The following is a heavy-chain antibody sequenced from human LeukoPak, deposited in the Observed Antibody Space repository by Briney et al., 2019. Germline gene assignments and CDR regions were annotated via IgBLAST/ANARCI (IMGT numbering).Heavy chain of an antibody. CDR2: IIPIFGTA. J-gene: IGHJ6*03. CDR1: GYTFTGYW. CDR3: GGGYYYYMDV. V-gene: IGHV1-69*13. D-gene: IGHD2-15*01. Sequence: GASVKVSCKAFGYTFTGYWMHWVRQAPGQGLEWMGGIIPIFGTANYAQKFQGRVTITADESTSTAYMELSSLRSEDTAVYYCGGGYYYYMDVWGKGTTVTISS.